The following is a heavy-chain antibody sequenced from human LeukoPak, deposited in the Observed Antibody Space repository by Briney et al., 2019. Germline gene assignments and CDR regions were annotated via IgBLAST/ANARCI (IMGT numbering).Heavy chain of an antibody. D-gene: IGHD6-19*01. Sequence: ASVTVSWKASGYTFTSYCMHWVRQAPGQGLEWMGIINPSGGSTSYAQKFQGRVTMTRDTSTSTVYMELSSLRSEDTAVYYCARVIAVSTYYYYGMDVWGQGTTVTVSS. CDR2: INPSGGST. CDR3: ARVIAVSTYYYYGMDV. J-gene: IGHJ6*02. V-gene: IGHV1-46*01. CDR1: GYTFTSYC.